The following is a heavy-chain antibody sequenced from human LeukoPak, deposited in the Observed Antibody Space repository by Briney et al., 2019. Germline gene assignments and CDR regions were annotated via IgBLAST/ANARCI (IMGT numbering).Heavy chain of an antibody. CDR1: GVTLSSYA. Sequence: PGGSLSLSCVVSGVTLSSYAMNWVRQAPGKGLEWVSSISSSGNYIYYADSVKGRFTIPRDNAKNSFYLQMNSLRAEDTAVYYCARWSGSWDAFDIWGQGTMVTVSS. CDR3: ARWSGSWDAFDI. D-gene: IGHD1-26*01. CDR2: ISSSGNYI. J-gene: IGHJ3*02. V-gene: IGHV3-21*01.